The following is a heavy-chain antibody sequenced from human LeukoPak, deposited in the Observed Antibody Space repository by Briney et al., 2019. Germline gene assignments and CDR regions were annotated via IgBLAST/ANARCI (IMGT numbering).Heavy chain of an antibody. J-gene: IGHJ6*03. CDR1: GFTFSSYS. CDR3: ARDSGYSVYMDV. Sequence: TTGGSLRLSCAASGFTFSSYSMNWVRQAPGKGLEWVSSISSSSSYIYYADSVKGRFTISRDNAKNSLYLQMNSLRAEDTAVYYCARDSGYSVYMDVWGKGTTVTVSS. V-gene: IGHV3-21*01. D-gene: IGHD3-22*01. CDR2: ISSSSSYI.